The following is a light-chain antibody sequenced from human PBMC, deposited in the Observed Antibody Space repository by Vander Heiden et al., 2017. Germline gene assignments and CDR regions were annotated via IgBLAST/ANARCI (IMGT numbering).Light chain of an antibody. CDR3: QVWDSSSDHPV. CDR1: NIGSRS. CDR2: DGS. V-gene: IGLV3-21*02. Sequence: SYVLTQPPSVSVAPGQTARITCGGNNIGSRSVHWYQQKPGQAPVLVVYDGSDRPSGTPERFSGSNSGNTATLTISRVEAGDEADYYCQVWDSSSDHPVFGGGTKLTVL. J-gene: IGLJ3*02.